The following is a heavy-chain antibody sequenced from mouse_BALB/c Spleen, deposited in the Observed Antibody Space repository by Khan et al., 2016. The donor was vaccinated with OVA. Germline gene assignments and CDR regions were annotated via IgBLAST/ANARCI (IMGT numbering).Heavy chain of an antibody. CDR3: ARPPYFSSAMDN. CDR1: GHTFTNFG. V-gene: IGHV9-3-1*01. Sequence: QVQLKESGPELKKPGETVKISCKASGHTFTNFGMNWVKQAPGKGLKWMGWINTYTGEPTYADDFNGRFAFSLEASASTAYLQINNLTNEDTATNFCARPPYFSSAMDNWGQGTSVTVSS. CDR2: INTYTGEP. J-gene: IGHJ4*01. D-gene: IGHD2-10*01.